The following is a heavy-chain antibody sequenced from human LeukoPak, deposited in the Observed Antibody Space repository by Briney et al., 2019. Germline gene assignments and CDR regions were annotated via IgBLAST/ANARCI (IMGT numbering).Heavy chain of an antibody. Sequence: GGSLRLSCAASGFTFSSYWMSWVRQAPGKGLEWVANIKQDGSEKYYVDSVKGRFTISRDNAKNPLYLQMNSLRAEDTAVYYCAREELGIGYYFDYWGQGTLVTVSS. CDR3: AREELGIGYYFDY. D-gene: IGHD7-27*01. J-gene: IGHJ4*02. V-gene: IGHV3-7*01. CDR1: GFTFSSYW. CDR2: IKQDGSEK.